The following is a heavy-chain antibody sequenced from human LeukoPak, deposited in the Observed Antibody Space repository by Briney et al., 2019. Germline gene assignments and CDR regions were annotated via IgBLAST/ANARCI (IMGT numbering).Heavy chain of an antibody. CDR3: GRGTGYSVVDY. J-gene: IGHJ4*02. D-gene: IGHD5-18*01. CDR1: GFTFSNYW. V-gene: IGHV3-74*01. CDR2: INSDGRST. Sequence: GGSLRLSCAASGFTFSNYWIHWVRQAPGKGLVWVSRINSDGRSTSHADSVKGRFTISRDNAKNTLYLQMNSLRAEDTAVYYCGRGTGYSVVDYWGQGTLVTVAS.